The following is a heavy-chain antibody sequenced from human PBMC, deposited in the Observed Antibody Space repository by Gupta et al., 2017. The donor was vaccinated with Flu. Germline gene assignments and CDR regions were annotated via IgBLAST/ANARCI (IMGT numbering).Heavy chain of an antibody. V-gene: IGHV3-48*03. J-gene: IGHJ4*02. Sequence: EVQLVESGGGLVQPGGSLRLSCIASGFTFSSYEMNWVRQGPGKGLEWISYINSGGSTIFHADSVKGRFTISRDDAKNSLYLQIKMMRDEDSAVYYCAREWPQLGKFDYWGQGILVTVSS. CDR1: GFTFSSYE. D-gene: IGHD7-27*01. CDR3: AREWPQLGKFDY. CDR2: INSGGSTI.